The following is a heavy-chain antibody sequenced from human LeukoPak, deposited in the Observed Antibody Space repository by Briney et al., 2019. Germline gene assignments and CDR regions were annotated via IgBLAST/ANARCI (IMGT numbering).Heavy chain of an antibody. CDR3: ATQLYYYDSSGYGLGTFDY. CDR1: GYTFTSYD. J-gene: IGHJ4*02. D-gene: IGHD3-22*01. V-gene: IGHV1-8*01. CDR2: MNPNSGNT. Sequence: ASVKVSCKASGYTFTSYDINWVRQATGQGLEWMGWMNPNSGNTGYAQKFQGRVTMTRNTSIRTAYMELSSLRSEDTAVYYCATQLYYYDSSGYGLGTFDYWGQGTLVTVSS.